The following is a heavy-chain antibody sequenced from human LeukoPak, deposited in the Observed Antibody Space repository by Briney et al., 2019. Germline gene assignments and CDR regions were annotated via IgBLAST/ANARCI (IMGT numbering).Heavy chain of an antibody. J-gene: IGHJ2*01. CDR3: ARDAYNEEDWYFDL. CDR1: GFTFSSYD. V-gene: IGHV3-30-3*01. CDR2: ISYDGNNK. Sequence: GGSLRLSCAASGFTFSSYDMHWVRQAPGKGLEWVAVISYDGNNKYYADSVKGRFTISRDNSEKALYLQMDSLRAEDTAVYYCARDAYNEEDWYFDLWGRGILVTVSS. D-gene: IGHD5-24*01.